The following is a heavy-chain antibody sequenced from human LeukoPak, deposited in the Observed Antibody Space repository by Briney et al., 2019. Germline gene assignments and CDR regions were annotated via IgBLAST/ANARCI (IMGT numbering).Heavy chain of an antibody. CDR3: ARDYNTYYYGSGSYYLGSTDAFDI. Sequence: ASVKVSCKASGYTFTSYGISWVRQAPGQGLEWMGWISAYNGNTNYAQKLQGRVTMTTDTSTSTAYMELRSLRSDDTAVYYCARDYNTYYYGSGSYYLGSTDAFDIWGQGTMVTVSS. CDR1: GYTFTSYG. CDR2: ISAYNGNT. D-gene: IGHD3-10*01. V-gene: IGHV1-18*01. J-gene: IGHJ3*02.